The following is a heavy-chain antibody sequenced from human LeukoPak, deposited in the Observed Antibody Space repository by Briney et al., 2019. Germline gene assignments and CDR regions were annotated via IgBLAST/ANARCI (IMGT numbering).Heavy chain of an antibody. V-gene: IGHV4-39*01. J-gene: IGHJ4*02. CDR2: IYYSGSP. CDR3: ARHWSWYVDY. D-gene: IGHD6-13*01. Sequence: GSLRLSCAASGFTFSSYAMSWVRQAPGKGLEWIGSIYYSGSPYYNPSLKSRVTISVDTSKNQLSLRLSSVTAADTAVYYCARHWSWYVDYWGQGTLVTVSS. CDR1: GFTFSSYA.